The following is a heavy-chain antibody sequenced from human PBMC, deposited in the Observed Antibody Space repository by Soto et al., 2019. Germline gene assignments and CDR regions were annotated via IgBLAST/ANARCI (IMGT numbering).Heavy chain of an antibody. D-gene: IGHD2-21*01. J-gene: IGHJ4*02. V-gene: IGHV1-18*01. CDR1: GYTFVSHG. CDR3: VRDARQQSSGDV. Sequence: ASVQVTCKASGYTFVSHGISWLRQSPGQDFEWMGWISADNGNGNYAERFQDRVTMTMETSTSTVYMELRNLTYDDTTIYCCVRDARQQSSGDVWGQGTLVTVSS. CDR2: ISADNGNG.